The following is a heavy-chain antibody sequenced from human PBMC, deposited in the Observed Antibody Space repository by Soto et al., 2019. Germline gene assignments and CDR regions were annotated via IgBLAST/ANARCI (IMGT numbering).Heavy chain of an antibody. CDR3: IQSRCGGDCLQSYASYYYYGMDV. J-gene: IGHJ6*02. D-gene: IGHD2-21*02. V-gene: IGHV2-5*02. Sequence: SGPTLVNPTQTLTLTCTFSGFSLSTSGVGVGWIRQPPGKALEWLALIYWDDDKRYSPSLKSRLTITRDTSKNQVVLTMTNMDPVDTATYYCIQSRCGGDCLQSYASYYYYGMDVWGQGTTVTVSS. CDR1: GFSLSTSGVG. CDR2: IYWDDDK.